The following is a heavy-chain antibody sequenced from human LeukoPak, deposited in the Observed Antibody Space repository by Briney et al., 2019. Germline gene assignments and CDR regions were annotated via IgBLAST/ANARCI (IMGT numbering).Heavy chain of an antibody. D-gene: IGHD4-11*01. CDR3: AKGSNDFDY. CDR2: ISSVSSYK. V-gene: IGHV3-21*01. Sequence: PGGSLRLSCVASGFTFSFYSMNWVRQPPGKGLEWVSSISSVSSYKYSADSVKGRFTISRDNAKNSLYLQMNSLRAEDTAVYYCAKGSNDFDYWGQGTLVTVSS. CDR1: GFTFSFYS. J-gene: IGHJ4*02.